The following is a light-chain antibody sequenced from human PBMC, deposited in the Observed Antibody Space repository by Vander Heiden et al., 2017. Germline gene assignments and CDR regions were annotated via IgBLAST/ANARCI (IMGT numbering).Light chain of an antibody. V-gene: IGLV2-14*03. Sequence: QSALTQPASVSGSPGQSITISCTGTSSDVGGYNYVSWYQQHPGKAPKLIIYDVSNRPSGLSYRFSGSKSGNTASLTISGLQAEDEADYYCTSYTSDSTYVFGTGTKVTVL. CDR3: TSYTSDSTYV. CDR1: SSDVGGYNY. J-gene: IGLJ1*01. CDR2: DVS.